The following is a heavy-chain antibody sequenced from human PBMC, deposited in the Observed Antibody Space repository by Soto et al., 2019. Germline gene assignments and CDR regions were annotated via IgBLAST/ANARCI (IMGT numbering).Heavy chain of an antibody. V-gene: IGHV4-30-2*01. CDR3: ARVPDR. J-gene: IGHJ5*02. D-gene: IGHD2-2*01. Sequence: QLQLQESGSGLVKPSQTLSLTCAVSGGSISSGGYSWSWIRQPPGKGLEWIGYIYHSGSTYYNPSPXGXXTTSVDRSKNQFSLKRSSVTAADTAVYYCARVPDRWGQGTLVTVSS. CDR2: IYHSGST. CDR1: GGSISSGGYS.